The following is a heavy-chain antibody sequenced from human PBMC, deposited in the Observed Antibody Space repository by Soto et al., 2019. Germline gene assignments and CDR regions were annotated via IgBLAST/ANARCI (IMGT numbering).Heavy chain of an antibody. V-gene: IGHV1-18*01. D-gene: IGHD3-10*01. CDR3: AGDAGYYYGSGSYYTCYGMDV. Sequence: QVQLVQSGAEVKKPGASVKVSCKASGYTFTSYGISWVRQAPGQGLEWMGWISAYNGNTNYAQKLQGRVTMTTDTSTSTAYMELRSLRSDDTAVYCCAGDAGYYYGSGSYYTCYGMDVWGQGTRVTVSS. J-gene: IGHJ6*02. CDR2: ISAYNGNT. CDR1: GYTFTSYG.